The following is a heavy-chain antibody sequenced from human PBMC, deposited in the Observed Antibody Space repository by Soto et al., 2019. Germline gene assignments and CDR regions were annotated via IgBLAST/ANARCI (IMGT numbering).Heavy chain of an antibody. Sequence: PGGSLRLSCAASGFTFSNYAMNWVRQAPGKGLEWVAVIWFDGSRQYYADSVKGRFTISRDNSKNTIHLLVNSLGAGDTGVYYCARDRNSGLYDSFDVWGQGTMVTVSS. D-gene: IGHD6-19*01. J-gene: IGHJ3*01. CDR3: ARDRNSGLYDSFDV. CDR2: IWFDGSRQ. V-gene: IGHV3-33*08. CDR1: GFTFSNYA.